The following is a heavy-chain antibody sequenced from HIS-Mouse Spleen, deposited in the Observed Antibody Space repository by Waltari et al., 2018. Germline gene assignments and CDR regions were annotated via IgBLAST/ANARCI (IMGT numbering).Heavy chain of an antibody. CDR3: AKASSGWLDY. CDR1: GFPFSSYG. Sequence: QVQLVESGGGVVQPGRSLRLSCAAPGFPFSSYGMPWVRQAPGKGLEWVAVISYDGSNKYYADSVKGRFTISRDNSKNTLYLQMNSLRAEDTAVYYCAKASSGWLDYWGQGTLVTVSS. D-gene: IGHD6-19*01. CDR2: ISYDGSNK. V-gene: IGHV3-30*18. J-gene: IGHJ4*02.